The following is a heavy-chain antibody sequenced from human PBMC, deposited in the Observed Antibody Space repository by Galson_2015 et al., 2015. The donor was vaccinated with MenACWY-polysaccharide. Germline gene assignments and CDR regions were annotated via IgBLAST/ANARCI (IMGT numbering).Heavy chain of an antibody. CDR3: AKDLCSGSYWTSGFYSVMDV. Sequence: SLRLSCAASGFTFSSHAMSWVRQAPGKGLEWVSVITDSGGSTYYADSVKGRFTISRDNSKNTLYLQMNSLRAEDTAVYYCAKDLCSGSYWTSGFYSVMDVWAQGTTVTVSS. CDR2: ITDSGGST. D-gene: IGHD3-10*02. J-gene: IGHJ6*02. CDR1: GFTFSSHA. V-gene: IGHV3-23*01.